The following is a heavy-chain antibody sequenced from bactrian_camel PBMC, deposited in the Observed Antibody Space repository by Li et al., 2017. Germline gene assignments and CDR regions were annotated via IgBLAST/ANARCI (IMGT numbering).Heavy chain of an antibody. Sequence: VQLVESGGGSVQTGESLRLTCVGSGYDGNPYCAGWFRQKAGKEREGVAIITNDGRTNYADSVKGRFTISRDNAKNTLYLQMNSLKPEDTAVFYCAADGTSPLRWQLVVPSSYETNCGGQGTQVTVS. CDR2: ITNDGRT. CDR3: AADGTSPLRWQLVVPSSYETNC. J-gene: IGHJ4*01. CDR1: GYDGNPYC. D-gene: IGHD6*01. V-gene: IGHV3S53*01.